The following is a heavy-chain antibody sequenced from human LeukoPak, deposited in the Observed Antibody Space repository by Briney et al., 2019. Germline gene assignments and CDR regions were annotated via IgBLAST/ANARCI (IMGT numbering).Heavy chain of an antibody. CDR1: GFKFSYYA. V-gene: IGHV3-9*01. CDR3: AKVRPPGSYYHLGLDH. J-gene: IGHJ4*02. Sequence: GRSLRLSCAASGFKFSYYAIHWVRQAPGKSLEWVSGISWNSAVIDYADSVKGRFTISRDNAKNSLYLQMNSLRVEDTALYYCAKVRPPGSYYHLGLDHWGQGTLVTVSS. CDR2: ISWNSAVI. D-gene: IGHD3-10*01.